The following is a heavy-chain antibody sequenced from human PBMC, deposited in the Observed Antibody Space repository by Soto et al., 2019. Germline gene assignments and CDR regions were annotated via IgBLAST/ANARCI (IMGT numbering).Heavy chain of an antibody. Sequence: SETLSLTCAVYGGSFSGYYWSWIRQPPGKGLEWIGEINHSGSTNYNPSLKSRVTISVDTSKNQFSLKLSSVTAAGTAVYYCARALGYCSSTSCPNYDYWGQGTLVTVSS. V-gene: IGHV4-34*01. J-gene: IGHJ4*02. CDR1: GGSFSGYY. D-gene: IGHD2-2*01. CDR3: ARALGYCSSTSCPNYDY. CDR2: INHSGST.